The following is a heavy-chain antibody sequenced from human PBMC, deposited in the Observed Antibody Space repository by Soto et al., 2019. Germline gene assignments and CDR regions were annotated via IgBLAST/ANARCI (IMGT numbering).Heavy chain of an antibody. V-gene: IGHV4-39*02. J-gene: IGHJ4*02. Sequence: LSLTCTVSGGSISSSSHHWGWIRQPPGKGLEWIGSIYYSGTTYYNPSLKSRLTISVDTSKNQFSLKLSSVTPADTAVYYCAREKDSAGDYWGQGTLVTVSS. CDR2: IYYSGTT. CDR1: GGSISSSSHH. CDR3: AREKDSAGDY. D-gene: IGHD6-13*01.